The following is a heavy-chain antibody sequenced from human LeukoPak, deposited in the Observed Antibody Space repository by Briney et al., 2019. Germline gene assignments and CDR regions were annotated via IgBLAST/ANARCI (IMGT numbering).Heavy chain of an antibody. Sequence: GGSLRLSCVASGFTFSDYYMSWIRQAPGKGLVWVSRINSDGSSTSYADSVKGRFTISRDNAKNTLYLQMNSLRAEDTAVYYCARENLPVDYWGQGTLVTVSS. CDR2: INSDGSST. V-gene: IGHV3-74*01. CDR1: GFTFSDYY. J-gene: IGHJ4*02. CDR3: ARENLPVDY.